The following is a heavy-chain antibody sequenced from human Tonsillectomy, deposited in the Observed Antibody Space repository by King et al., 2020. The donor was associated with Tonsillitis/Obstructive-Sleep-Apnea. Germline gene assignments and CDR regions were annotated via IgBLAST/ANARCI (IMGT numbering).Heavy chain of an antibody. V-gene: IGHV4-34*01. CDR1: GGSFSGYY. CDR2: INHSGST. D-gene: IGHD3-22*01. CDR3: ARHRYYYDSSGYYYLLYYFDY. J-gene: IGHJ4*02. Sequence: VQLQQWGAGLLKPSETLSLTCAVYGGSFSGYYWSWIRQPPGKGLEWIGEINHSGSTNYNPSLKSRVTISVDTSKNQFSLKLSSVTAADTAVYYFARHRYYYDSSGYYYLLYYFDYWGQGTLVTVSS.